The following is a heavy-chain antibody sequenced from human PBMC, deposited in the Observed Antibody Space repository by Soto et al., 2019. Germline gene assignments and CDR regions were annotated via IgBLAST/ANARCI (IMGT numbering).Heavy chain of an antibody. J-gene: IGHJ5*02. V-gene: IGHV4-39*01. CDR3: ARGEWLRFLPPPHDNWFDP. Sequence: QSQTLSLTCTVSGGSISSSSYYWGWIRQPPGKGLEWIGSIYYSGSTYYNPSLKSRVTISVDTSKNQFSLKLSSVTAADTAVYYCARGEWLRFLPPPHDNWFDPWGQGTLVTVSS. D-gene: IGHD5-12*01. CDR1: GGSISSSSYY. CDR2: IYYSGST.